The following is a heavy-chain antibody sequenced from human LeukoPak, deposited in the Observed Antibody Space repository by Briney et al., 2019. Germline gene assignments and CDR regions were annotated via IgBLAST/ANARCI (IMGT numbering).Heavy chain of an antibody. V-gene: IGHV3-11*04. CDR3: AGAYSYGHFDY. D-gene: IGHD5-18*01. CDR1: GFTFSDYY. CDR2: ISSSGSTI. J-gene: IGHJ4*02. Sequence: PGGSLRLSCAASGFTFSDYYMSWIRQAPGKGLEWVSCISSSGSTISYADSVKGRFTISRDNTKNSLYLQMNSLRAEDTAVYYCAGAYSYGHFDYWGQGTLVTVSS.